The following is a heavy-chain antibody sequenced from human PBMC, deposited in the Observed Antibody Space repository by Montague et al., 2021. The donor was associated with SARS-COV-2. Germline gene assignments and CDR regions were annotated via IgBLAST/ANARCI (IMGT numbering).Heavy chain of an antibody. CDR3: ARGVKSTIRGIITKRTPLPRGNMDV. Sequence: SLSLSCAASELPFSSYDFHWVRQGTGKGLEWVSAVDTAGDPYYADSVKGRFTISRENAKNYVYLQLDSLRAGDTAVYYCARGVKSTIRGIITKRTPLPRGNMDVWGQGTAVIVSS. CDR2: VDTAGDP. D-gene: IGHD3-10*01. CDR1: ELPFSSYD. J-gene: IGHJ6*02. V-gene: IGHV3-13*05.